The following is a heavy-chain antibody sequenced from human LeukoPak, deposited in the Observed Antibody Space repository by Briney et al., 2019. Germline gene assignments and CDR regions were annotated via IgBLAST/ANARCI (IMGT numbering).Heavy chain of an antibody. J-gene: IGHJ2*01. CDR1: GGSISSYY. CDR3: ARVARITMVRGVAWYFDL. D-gene: IGHD3-10*01. Sequence: SETLSLTCTVSGGSISSYYWSWIRQPPGKGREWIGYIYYSGSTNYNPSLKSRVTISVDTSKNQFSLKLSSVTAADTAVYYCARVARITMVRGVAWYFDLWGRGTLVTVSS. V-gene: IGHV4-59*01. CDR2: IYYSGST.